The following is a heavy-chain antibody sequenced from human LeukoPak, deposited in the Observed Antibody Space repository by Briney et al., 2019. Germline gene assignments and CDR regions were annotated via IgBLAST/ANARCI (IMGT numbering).Heavy chain of an antibody. Sequence: PGGSLRLSCAASGFTFSSYAMSWVRQAPGKGLEWVSAISGSGGSTYYADSVKGRFTISRDNSKNTLYLQMNSLRAEDTAVYYWAKGRVSAIFGVVIPYNWFDPWGQGTLVTVSS. CDR1: GFTFSSYA. J-gene: IGHJ5*02. V-gene: IGHV3-23*01. CDR3: AKGRVSAIFGVVIPYNWFDP. CDR2: ISGSGGST. D-gene: IGHD3-3*01.